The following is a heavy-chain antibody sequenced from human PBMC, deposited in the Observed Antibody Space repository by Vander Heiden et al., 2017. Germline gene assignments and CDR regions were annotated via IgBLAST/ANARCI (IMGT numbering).Heavy chain of an antibody. CDR3: ARAHRSGYYHAFDV. V-gene: IGHV3-11*01. CDR2: SSTSGTTT. J-gene: IGHJ3*01. CDR1: GYSLSDYY. D-gene: IGHD3-3*01. Sequence: QVQLLESGGGLVKPGGSLRLPCVASGYSLSDYYMSWIRQPPGKGLEWLSYSSTSGTTTSYADSVKGRFTISRDNAKNSLFLQMKSLRADDTALYYCARAHRSGYYHAFDVWGQGTVVTVSS.